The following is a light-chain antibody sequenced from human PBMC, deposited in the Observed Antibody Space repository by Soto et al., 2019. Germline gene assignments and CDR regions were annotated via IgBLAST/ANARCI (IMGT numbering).Light chain of an antibody. CDR1: QSVRTY. J-gene: IGKJ1*01. V-gene: IGKV3-11*01. Sequence: EIVLTQSPATLSLSPGERATLSCRASQSVRTYLAWYQQKPGQAPRLLIYDASNRAAGTPARFSGSGSGTDFTLTISSLEPEDFAVYYCQQRSNWPVTFGQGTKV. CDR3: QQRSNWPVT. CDR2: DAS.